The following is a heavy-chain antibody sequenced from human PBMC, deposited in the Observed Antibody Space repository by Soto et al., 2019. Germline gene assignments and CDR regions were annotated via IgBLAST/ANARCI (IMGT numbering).Heavy chain of an antibody. V-gene: IGHV3-15*01. Sequence: PGGSLRLSCAASGFTFSNAWMSWVRQAPGKGLEWVGRIKSKTDGGTTDYAAPVKGRFTISRDDSKNTLYLQMNSLKTEDTAVYYCTTETYYYGSGSYYNPQIGYWGQGTLVTVS. D-gene: IGHD3-10*01. J-gene: IGHJ4*02. CDR2: IKSKTDGGTT. CDR3: TTETYYYGSGSYYNPQIGY. CDR1: GFTFSNAW.